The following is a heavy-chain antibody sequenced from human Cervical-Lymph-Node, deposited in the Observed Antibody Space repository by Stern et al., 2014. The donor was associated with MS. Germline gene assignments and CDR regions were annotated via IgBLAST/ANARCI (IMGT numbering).Heavy chain of an antibody. CDR1: GFSLTLTGEA. CDR3: ARRGSPNHGGYFFDS. J-gene: IGHJ4*02. CDR2: IYWDDDK. V-gene: IGHV2-5*02. Sequence: ESGPTLVRPTQTLSLTCTFSGFSLTLTGEAVAWIRQPPGKALEWLALIYWDDDKVYSPSLKNRIALTKDPSKHQVVFTLTNMDPMDTATYYCARRGSPNHGGYFFDSWGQGSLVTVSS. D-gene: IGHD2/OR15-2a*01.